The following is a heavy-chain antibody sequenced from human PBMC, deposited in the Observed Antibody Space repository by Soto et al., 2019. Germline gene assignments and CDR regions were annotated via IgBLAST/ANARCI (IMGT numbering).Heavy chain of an antibody. CDR1: GFTYSAYA. V-gene: IGHV3-23*01. Sequence: GGSLRLSCVASGFTYSAYAMSWVRQAPGKGLEWISAISGSGGTTYYADSVRGRFTISRDNSKNTLYLQMNSLRAEDTAVYYCAKDIVPGGDMCWTYREYYFDYWGQGTLVTVSS. CDR2: ISGSGGTT. CDR3: AKDIVPGGDMCWTYREYYFDY. J-gene: IGHJ4*02. D-gene: IGHD1-7*01.